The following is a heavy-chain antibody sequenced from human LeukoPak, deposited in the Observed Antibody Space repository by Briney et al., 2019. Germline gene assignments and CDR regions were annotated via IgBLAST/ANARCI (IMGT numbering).Heavy chain of an antibody. V-gene: IGHV3-23*01. J-gene: IGHJ4*02. Sequence: PGGSLRLSCAASGFTFSSYAMSWVRQAPGKRLEWVSAISGSGGSTYYADSVKGRFTISRDNSKNSLYLQVNSLRAEDTAVYYCARRIAVAGTETNFDYWGQGTLVTVSS. D-gene: IGHD6-19*01. CDR1: GFTFSSYA. CDR2: ISGSGGST. CDR3: ARRIAVAGTETNFDY.